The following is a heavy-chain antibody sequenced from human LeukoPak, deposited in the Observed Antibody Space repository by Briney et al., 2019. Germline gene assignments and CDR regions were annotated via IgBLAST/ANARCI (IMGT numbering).Heavy chain of an antibody. J-gene: IGHJ3*02. D-gene: IGHD3-16*01. V-gene: IGHV3-7*01. Sequence: GGSLRLSCAASGFTFSSYAMHWVRQAPGKGLEWVANIRQDGSEKYYVDSVKGRFTISRDNAKNSLYLQMRSLRAEDTAVYYCASSYGSGALDIWGQGTMVTVSS. CDR3: ASSYGSGALDI. CDR1: GFTFSSYA. CDR2: IRQDGSEK.